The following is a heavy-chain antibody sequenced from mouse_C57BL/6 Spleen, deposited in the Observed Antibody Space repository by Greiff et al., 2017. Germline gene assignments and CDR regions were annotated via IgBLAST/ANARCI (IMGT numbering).Heavy chain of an antibody. CDR1: GYTFTSYG. Sequence: VQLQESGAELARPGASVKLSCKASGYTFTSYGISWVKQRTGQGLEWIGEIYPRSGNTYYNEKFKGKATLTADKSSSTAYMELRSLTSEDSAVYFCARGSGSPYAMDYWGQGTSVTVSS. J-gene: IGHJ4*01. V-gene: IGHV1-81*01. D-gene: IGHD3-2*02. CDR3: ARGSGSPYAMDY. CDR2: IYPRSGNT.